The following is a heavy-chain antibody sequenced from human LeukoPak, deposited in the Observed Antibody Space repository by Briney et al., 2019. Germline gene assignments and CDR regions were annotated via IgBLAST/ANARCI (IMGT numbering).Heavy chain of an antibody. CDR1: GFTFDDYA. CDR3: AKATPYYYDSSGSGIDY. J-gene: IGHJ4*02. Sequence: AGRSLRLSCAPSGFTFDDYAMHWVRQAPGKGLEWVSGISWNSARIGYADSVKGRFTISRDNAKNYLYLQMNSLRAEDTALYYCAKATPYYYDSSGSGIDYWGQGTLVTVSS. CDR2: ISWNSARI. D-gene: IGHD3-22*01. V-gene: IGHV3-9*01.